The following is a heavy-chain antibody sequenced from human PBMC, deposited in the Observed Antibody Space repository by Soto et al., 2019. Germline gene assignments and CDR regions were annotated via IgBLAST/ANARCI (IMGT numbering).Heavy chain of an antibody. CDR2: IYYSGST. J-gene: IGHJ4*02. V-gene: IGHV4-39*01. Sequence: PSYTLSLTCTLSCCSISSSSYYSGWFRQPPGKGLEWIGSIYYSGSTYYNPSLKSRVTISVDTSKNQFSLKLSSVTAADTAVYYCARLSRPGIAAAATGYWGQGTLVTVSS. CDR3: ARLSRPGIAAAATGY. D-gene: IGHD6-13*01. CDR1: CCSISSSSYY.